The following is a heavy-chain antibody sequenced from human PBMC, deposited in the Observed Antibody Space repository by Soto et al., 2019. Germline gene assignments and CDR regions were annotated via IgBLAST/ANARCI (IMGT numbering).Heavy chain of an antibody. CDR3: ATTRGAYSSSWSEFDY. Sequence: ASVKVSCKASGYTFTSYAMHWVRQAPGQRLEWMGWINAGNGNTKYSQKFQGRVTITRDTSASTAYMELSSLRSEDTAVYYCATTRGAYSSSWSEFDYWGQGTLVTVSS. D-gene: IGHD6-13*01. V-gene: IGHV1-3*01. J-gene: IGHJ4*02. CDR1: GYTFTSYA. CDR2: INAGNGNT.